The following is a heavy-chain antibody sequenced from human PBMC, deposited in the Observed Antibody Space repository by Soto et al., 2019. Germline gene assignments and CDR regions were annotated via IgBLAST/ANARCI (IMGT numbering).Heavy chain of an antibody. CDR1: GFTFTSSA. CDR2: IVVGSGNT. J-gene: IGHJ4*02. CDR3: AADLESGGDYTLAAY. Sequence: GASVKVSCKASGFTFTSSAVQWVRQARGQRLEWIGWIVVGSGNTNYAQKFQERVTITRDMSTSTAYMELSSLRSEDTAVYYCAADLESGGDYTLAAYWGQGTLVTVSS. D-gene: IGHD4-17*01. V-gene: IGHV1-58*01.